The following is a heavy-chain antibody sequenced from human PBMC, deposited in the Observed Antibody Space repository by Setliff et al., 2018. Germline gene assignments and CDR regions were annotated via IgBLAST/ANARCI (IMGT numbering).Heavy chain of an antibody. J-gene: IGHJ4*02. D-gene: IGHD3-10*01. Sequence: ASVKVSCKASGYTFSESIVSWVRQAPGQGLEWMGWVTVYNGNTKYAQNLQGRLTLTTDISTSTAYMELGSLTTDDTAVYYCARVESMVRGKNILRHFDYWGQGIQVTVSS. CDR3: ARVESMVRGKNILRHFDY. V-gene: IGHV1-18*01. CDR2: VTVYNGNT. CDR1: GYTFSESI.